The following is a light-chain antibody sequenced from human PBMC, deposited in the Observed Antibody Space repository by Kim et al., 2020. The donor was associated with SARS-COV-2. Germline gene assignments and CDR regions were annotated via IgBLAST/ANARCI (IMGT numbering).Light chain of an antibody. CDR1: QDISNY. V-gene: IGKV1-9*01. CDR2: GAV. J-gene: IGKJ4*01. Sequence: TQLTQSPSSLSASVGDRVTITCRASQDISNYLAWYQQKPEKAPKLLMYGAVTLQSGVPSRFSGSGSGTDFTLTISSLQPEDFATYYCQQIYSYPLTFGGGTKVEI. CDR3: QQIYSYPLT.